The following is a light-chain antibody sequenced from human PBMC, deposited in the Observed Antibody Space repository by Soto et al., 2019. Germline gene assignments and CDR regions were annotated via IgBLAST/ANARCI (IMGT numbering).Light chain of an antibody. CDR2: LGS. V-gene: IGKV2-28*01. CDR1: QSLLHSTGYNS. J-gene: IGKJ3*01. CDR3: MQALPTPIT. Sequence: DIVMTQSPLSLPVTPGEPASISCMSSQSLLHSTGYNSLDWYLQKPGQSPQLLIYLGSDRASGVTDRFSGSGSGTDFTMKISRVEAEDVGVYYCMQALPTPITFGPGTKVDIK.